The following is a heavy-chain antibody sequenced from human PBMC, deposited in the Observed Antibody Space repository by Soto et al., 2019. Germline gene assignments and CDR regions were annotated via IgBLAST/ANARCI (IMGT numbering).Heavy chain of an antibody. CDR1: GDSVSSNIAA. J-gene: IGHJ6*03. CDR3: AREVGYGSGSYQALSYSYTDV. CDR2: TYYRSKWYN. V-gene: IGHV6-1*01. D-gene: IGHD3-10*01. Sequence: QTLSLTCAIAGDSVSSNIAAWNWIRQSPSRGLEWLGRTYYRSKWYNDYAVSVKSRITINPDTSKNQFSLQLNSVTPEDTAVYYCAREVGYGSGSYQALSYSYTDVWVKGTTVTVFS.